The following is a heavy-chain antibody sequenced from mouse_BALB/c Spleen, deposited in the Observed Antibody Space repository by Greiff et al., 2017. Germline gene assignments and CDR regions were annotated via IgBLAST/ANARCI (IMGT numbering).Heavy chain of an antibody. CDR1: GFNIKDTY. Sequence: EVQLQQSGAELVKPGASVKLSCTASGFNIKDTYMHWVKQRPEQGLEWIGRIDPANGNTKYDPKFQGKATITADTSSNTAYLQLSSLTSEDTAVYYCARAYYGSSYVFAYWGQGTLVTVSA. CDR2: IDPANGNT. D-gene: IGHD1-1*01. CDR3: ARAYYGSSYVFAY. J-gene: IGHJ3*01. V-gene: IGHV14-3*02.